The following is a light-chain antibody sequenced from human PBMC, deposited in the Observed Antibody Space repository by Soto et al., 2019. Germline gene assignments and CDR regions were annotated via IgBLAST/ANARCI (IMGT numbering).Light chain of an antibody. CDR2: EVS. V-gene: IGLV2-14*01. CDR1: SSDVGGYKY. Sequence: QSALTQPASVSGSPGQSITISCTGTSSDVGGYKYVSWYQQHPGKAPKLMIYEVSNRPSGVSNRFSGSKSGNTASLTISGLQAEDEADYYCSSYTSSSTHNYVFGTGTKVTVL. J-gene: IGLJ1*01. CDR3: SSYTSSSTHNYV.